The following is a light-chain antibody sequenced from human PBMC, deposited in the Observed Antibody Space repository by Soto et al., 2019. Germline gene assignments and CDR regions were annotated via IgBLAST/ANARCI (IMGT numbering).Light chain of an antibody. CDR1: SSDIGAYNY. J-gene: IGLJ1*01. Sequence: QSVLTQPASVSGSPGQSIAISCTGSSSDIGAYNYVSWYQHHPGKAPKLIIYDVTSRPSGVSSRFSGAKSGNAASLIISGLQPEDEADYFCVFYFNRSVSCYVLGTGIKVTVL. CDR3: VFYFNRSVSCYV. CDR2: DVT. V-gene: IGLV2-14*01.